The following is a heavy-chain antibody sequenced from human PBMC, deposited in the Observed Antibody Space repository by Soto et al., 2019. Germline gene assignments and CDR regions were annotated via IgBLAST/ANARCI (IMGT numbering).Heavy chain of an antibody. J-gene: IGHJ4*02. Sequence: SETLPLTCTVSGDSLRGFCWSWIRQPQGKVLEWFGYIYSSGYTNYDSSLKNLGTLSVDTPKKEFFLPVRSVTAPDTPLYCFASGGGYNFGIDYWGRGIRVTV. CDR3: ASGGGYNFGIDY. V-gene: IGHV4-59*01. D-gene: IGHD5-12*01. CDR2: IYSSGYT. CDR1: GDSLRGFC.